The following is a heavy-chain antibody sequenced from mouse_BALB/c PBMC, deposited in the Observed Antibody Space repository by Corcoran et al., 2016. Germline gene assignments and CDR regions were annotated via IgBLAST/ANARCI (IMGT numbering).Heavy chain of an antibody. CDR1: GYTFTNYG. CDR2: INTYTGEP. CDR3: ARAPLHYYAMDY. D-gene: IGHD6-1*01. Sequence: QIQLVQSGPELKKPGETVKISCKASGYTFTNYGMNWVKQAPGKGLKWMGWINTYTGEPTYADDFKGRFAFSLETSASTAYLQINNLKNEDTATYFCARAPLHYYAMDYWGQGPSVTVSS. J-gene: IGHJ4*01. V-gene: IGHV9-3-1*01.